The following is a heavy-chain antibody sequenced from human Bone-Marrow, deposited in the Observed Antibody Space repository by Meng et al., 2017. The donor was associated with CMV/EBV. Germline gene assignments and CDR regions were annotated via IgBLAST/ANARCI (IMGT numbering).Heavy chain of an antibody. Sequence: GSLKISCKGSGYSFTSYWIGWVRQMPGKGLEWMGIIYPGDSDTRYSPSFQGQVTISADKSISTAYLQWSSLKASDTAMYYCARSGFYDFWSGYFYFDYWGQGTLVTVSS. D-gene: IGHD3-3*01. CDR1: GYSFTSYW. CDR3: ARSGFYDFWSGYFYFDY. J-gene: IGHJ4*02. CDR2: IYPGDSDT. V-gene: IGHV5-51*01.